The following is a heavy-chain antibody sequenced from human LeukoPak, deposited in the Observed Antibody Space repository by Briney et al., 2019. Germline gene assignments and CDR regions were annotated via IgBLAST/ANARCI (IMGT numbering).Heavy chain of an antibody. D-gene: IGHD3-9*01. CDR3: ATADWFSFDF. CDR2: IKHDGSEK. CDR1: GFTLSSYW. V-gene: IGHV3-7*04. Sequence: GGSLRLSCAASGFTLSSYWMSCVREAPGKGREWVATIKHDGSEKSYVDSVKGRFTISRDNAKNSLYLQMSGLRAEDTAVYFCATADWFSFDFWGQGTLVTVSS. J-gene: IGHJ4*02.